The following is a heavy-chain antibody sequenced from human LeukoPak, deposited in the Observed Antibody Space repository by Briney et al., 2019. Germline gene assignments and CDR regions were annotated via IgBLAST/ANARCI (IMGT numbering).Heavy chain of an antibody. V-gene: IGHV4-59*08. CDR1: GGPISSYY. J-gene: IGHJ4*02. CDR3: AAAAAGTEY. D-gene: IGHD6-13*01. Sequence: SETLSLTCTVSGGPISSYYWSWIRQPPGKGLEWIGYIYYSGSINYNPSLKSRVTISVDTSKNQFSLKLSSVTAADTAVYYCAAAAAGTEYWGQGTLVTVSS. CDR2: IYYSGSI.